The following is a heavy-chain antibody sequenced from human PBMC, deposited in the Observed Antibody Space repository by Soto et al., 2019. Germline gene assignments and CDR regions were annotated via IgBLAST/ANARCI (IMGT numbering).Heavy chain of an antibody. Sequence: RQPPGKGLEWIGEVYRTGSTNYNPSLESRLTISVDKSKNQFSLKLTSVTAADTAVYYSAGRQYLASFDSWRQGTLVTVS. CDR3: AGRQYLASFDS. D-gene: IGHD2-2*01. V-gene: IGHV4-4*02. CDR2: VYRTGST. J-gene: IGHJ4*02.